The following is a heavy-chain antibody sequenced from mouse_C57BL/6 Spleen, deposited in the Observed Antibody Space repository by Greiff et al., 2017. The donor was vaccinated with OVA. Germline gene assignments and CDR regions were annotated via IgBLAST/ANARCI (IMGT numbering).Heavy chain of an antibody. V-gene: IGHV5-17*01. D-gene: IGHD1-1*01. CDR3: ARPAVVDWYFDV. CDR2: ISSGSSTI. Sequence: EVKLEESGGGLVKPGGSLKLSCAASGFTFSDYGMHWVRQAPEKGLEWVAYISSGSSTIYYAATVKGRFTISRDNAKNTLFLQMTSLRSEDTAMYYCARPAVVDWYFDVWGTGTTVTVSS. CDR1: GFTFSDYG. J-gene: IGHJ1*03.